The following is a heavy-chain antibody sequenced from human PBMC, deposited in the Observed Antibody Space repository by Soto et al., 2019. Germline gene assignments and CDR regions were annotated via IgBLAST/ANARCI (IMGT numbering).Heavy chain of an antibody. CDR1: GYSFTSYW. CDR3: ARLAAAGPYYYGMDV. D-gene: IGHD6-13*01. J-gene: IGHJ6*02. V-gene: IGHV5-10-1*01. CDR2: IDPSDSYT. Sequence: ESLKISCKGSGYSFTSYWISWVRQMPGKGLEWMGRIDPSDSYTNYSPSFQGHVTISADKSISTAYLQWSSLKASDTAMYYCARLAAAGPYYYGMDVWGQGTTVTVSS.